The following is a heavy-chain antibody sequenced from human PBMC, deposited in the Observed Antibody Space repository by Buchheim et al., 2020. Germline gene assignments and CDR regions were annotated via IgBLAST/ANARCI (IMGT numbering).Heavy chain of an antibody. D-gene: IGHD4-11*01. CDR3: ANRASKGGSLFDY. Sequence: EVQLLESGGGLVQPGGSLRLSCAASGFTFSSYAMSWVRQAPGKGLEWVSAISGSGGTTYYAHSVKGRFTISRDNSKNTLSLQMNSLRAADTAVYYCANRASKGGSLFDYWGQRTLGTVSS. CDR1: GFTFSSYA. J-gene: IGHJ4*02. V-gene: IGHV3-23*01. CDR2: ISGSGGTT.